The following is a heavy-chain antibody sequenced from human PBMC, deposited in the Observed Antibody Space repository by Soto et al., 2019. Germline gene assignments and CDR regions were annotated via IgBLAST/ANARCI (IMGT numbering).Heavy chain of an antibody. CDR3: VRAWEHLYFDY. CDR1: GGSVSSTSYY. V-gene: IGHV4-61*01. CDR2: IHYSGST. J-gene: IGHJ4*02. D-gene: IGHD1-26*01. Sequence: SETLSLTCTVSGGSVSSTSYYWTWIRQPPGKGLEWIGYIHYSGSTNYNPSLQSRVTISVDTSKNHFSLELTSVTAADTAVYYCVRAWEHLYFDYWGQGALVTVSS.